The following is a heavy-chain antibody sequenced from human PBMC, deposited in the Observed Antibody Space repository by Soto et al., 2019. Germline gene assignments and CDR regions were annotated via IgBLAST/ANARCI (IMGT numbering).Heavy chain of an antibody. CDR1: GGTFSSYA. J-gene: IGHJ6*02. D-gene: IGHD2-2*01. CDR3: ARSQGSSTSFAIYHYYYSGIDG. CDR2: IIPISGTA. V-gene: IGHV1-69*01. Sequence: QVQLVQSGAEVKKPGSSVKVSCKASGGTFSSYAISWVRHAPGQGLEWMGGIIPISGTANYAQKFQGRVTITADESTSKPYMELSSLRSEDTAVYYCARSQGSSTSFAIYHYYYSGIDGWGQGSTVTVYS.